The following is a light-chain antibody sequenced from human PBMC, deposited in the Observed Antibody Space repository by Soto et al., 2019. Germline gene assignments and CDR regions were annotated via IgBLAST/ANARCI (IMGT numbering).Light chain of an antibody. J-gene: IGKJ2*01. CDR3: QQYNSYLYS. V-gene: IGKV1-5*01. CDR2: DAS. Sequence: DIQMTQSPSTLSASVGDRVTITCRASQSISSWLAWYQQKPGKAPKLLIYDASSLESGVPSRFSGSGSGTEFTLTISRLQPDDFATYCCQQYNSYLYSFGQGTKLEIK. CDR1: QSISSW.